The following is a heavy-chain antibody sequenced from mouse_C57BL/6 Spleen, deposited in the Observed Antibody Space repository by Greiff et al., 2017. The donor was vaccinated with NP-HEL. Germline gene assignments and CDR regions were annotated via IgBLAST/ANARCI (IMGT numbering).Heavy chain of an antibody. CDR2: ISDGGSYT. CDR1: GFTFSSYA. D-gene: IGHD2-4*01. Sequence: EVQVVESGGGLVKPGGSLKLSCAASGFTFSSYAMSWVRQTPEKRLEWVATISDGGSYTYYPDNVKGRFTISRDNAKNNLYLQMSHLKSEDTAMYYCARDGGLRQKTWFAYWGQGTLVTVSA. V-gene: IGHV5-4*01. CDR3: ARDGGLRQKTWFAY. J-gene: IGHJ3*01.